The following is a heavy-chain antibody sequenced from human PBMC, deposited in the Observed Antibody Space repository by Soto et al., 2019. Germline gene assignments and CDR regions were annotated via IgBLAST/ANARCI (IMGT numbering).Heavy chain of an antibody. V-gene: IGHV3-33*08. CDR2: IRYNGSNT. CDR1: GFTFSNYG. Sequence: GGSLRLSCEASGFTFSNYGTHWVRQAPGEGLEWVAVIRYNGSNTYYADSVKGRFTISRDNSKNTLYLQMNSLRAEDTAVYYCARRSPSWAFDIWGQGTMVTVSS. J-gene: IGHJ3*02. CDR3: ARRSPSWAFDI. D-gene: IGHD2-15*01.